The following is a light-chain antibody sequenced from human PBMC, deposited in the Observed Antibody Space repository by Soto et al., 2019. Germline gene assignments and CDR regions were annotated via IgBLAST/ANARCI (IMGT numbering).Light chain of an antibody. J-gene: IGKJ1*01. CDR1: QSVSSSY. CDR2: GAS. CDR3: RQYGISPWT. V-gene: IGKV3-20*01. Sequence: IVLTQSPGTLSLSPGERATLSCRASQSVSSSYLAWYQQKPGQAPRLLIYGASSRATGIPDRFSGSGSGTDFTLTISRLEPEDFAVYYCRQYGISPWTFGQGTKVDIK.